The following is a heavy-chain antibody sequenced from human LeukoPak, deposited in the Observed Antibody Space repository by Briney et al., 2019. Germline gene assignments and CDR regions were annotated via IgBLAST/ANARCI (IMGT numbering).Heavy chain of an antibody. J-gene: IGHJ4*02. CDR1: GGTFSSYA. CDR2: IIPILGIA. D-gene: IGHD3-22*01. CDR3: ARTPPYSSGYYFDY. Sequence: SVKVSCKASGGTFSSYATSWVRQAPGQGLEWMGRIIPILGIANYAQKFQGRVTITADKSTSTAYMELSSLRSEDTAVYYCARTPPYSSGYYFDYWGQGTLVTVSS. V-gene: IGHV1-69*04.